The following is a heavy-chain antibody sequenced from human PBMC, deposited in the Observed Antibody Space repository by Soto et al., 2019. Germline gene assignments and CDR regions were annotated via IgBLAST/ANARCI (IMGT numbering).Heavy chain of an antibody. D-gene: IGHD3-10*01. CDR2: FDPEDGET. Sequence: ASVKVSCKVSGYTLTELSMHWVRQAPGKGLEWMGGFDPEDGETIYAQKFQGRVTMTEDTSTDTAYMELSSLRSEDTAVYYCATGIGYGSGRGYYYMDVWGKGTTVTVSS. CDR3: ATGIGYGSGRGYYYMDV. CDR1: GYTLTELS. V-gene: IGHV1-24*01. J-gene: IGHJ6*03.